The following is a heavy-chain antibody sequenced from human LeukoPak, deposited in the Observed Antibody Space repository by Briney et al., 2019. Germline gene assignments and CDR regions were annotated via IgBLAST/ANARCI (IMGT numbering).Heavy chain of an antibody. CDR2: INHTGST. D-gene: IGHD3-22*01. V-gene: IGHV4-34*01. Sequence: SETLSLTCGVYGGSFSGYYWTWIRQPPGKGLEWIGEINHTGSTNYNPSLKSRVTISVDTSKNQFSLKLSSVTAADTAVYYCARPYYSSGYPDAFGIWGQGTMVTVSS. CDR3: ARPYYSSGYPDAFGI. J-gene: IGHJ3*02. CDR1: GGSFSGYY.